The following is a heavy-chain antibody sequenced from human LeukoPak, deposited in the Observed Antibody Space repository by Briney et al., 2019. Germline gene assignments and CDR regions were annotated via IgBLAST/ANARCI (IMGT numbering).Heavy chain of an antibody. V-gene: IGHV3-48*03. J-gene: IGHJ4*02. CDR2: ISSSGSTI. CDR1: GFTFSSYE. CDR3: AKRIQSAMAMGY. Sequence: GGSLRLSCAASGFTFSSYEMNWVRQAPGKGLEWVSYISSSGSTIYYADSVKGRFTISRDNSKNTMYLQMNSLRAEDTAVYYCAKRIQSAMAMGYWGQGTLVTVSS. D-gene: IGHD5-18*01.